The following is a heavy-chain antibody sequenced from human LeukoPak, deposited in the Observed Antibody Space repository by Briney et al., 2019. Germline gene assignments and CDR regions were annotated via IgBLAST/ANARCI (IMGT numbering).Heavy chain of an antibody. CDR3: TSSSTSCYTGPPCLDAGLDYYYYMDV. Sequence: GGSLRLSCTASGFTFGDYAVSWFRQAPGKGLEWVGFIRSKAYGGTTEYAASVKGRFTISRDDSKSIAYLQMNSLKTEDTAVYYCTSSSTSCYTGPPCLDAGLDYYYYMDVWGKGTTVTVSS. CDR2: IRSKAYGGTT. V-gene: IGHV3-49*03. J-gene: IGHJ6*03. CDR1: GFTFGDYA. D-gene: IGHD2-2*02.